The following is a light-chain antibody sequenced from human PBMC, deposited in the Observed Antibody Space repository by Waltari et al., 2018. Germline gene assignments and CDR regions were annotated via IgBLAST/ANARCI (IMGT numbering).Light chain of an antibody. V-gene: IGLV2-23*02. CDR3: SSYAGSSKGV. Sequence: QSALTQPAPVSGSPGQSTTISCTGTSSDVGNYKRVSWYQQHPGKAPKLMLYAVSKRPPRVSYRLSGSKSSDMSSLAISGLQPEDEAEYFCSSYAGSSKGVFGGGTKVTVL. CDR1: SSDVGNYKR. CDR2: AVS. J-gene: IGLJ2*01.